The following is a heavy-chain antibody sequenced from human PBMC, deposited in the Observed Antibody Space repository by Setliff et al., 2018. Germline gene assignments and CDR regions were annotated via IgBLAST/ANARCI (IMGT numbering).Heavy chain of an antibody. CDR1: GGSISSYY. CDR3: AREQWLDPPGYYYMDV. Sequence: SETLSLTCTVSGGSISSYYWSWIRQPAGKGLEWIGHIYNGGSANYNPSLKSRVTMSVDTSKNQFSLKLSSVTAADTAVYYCAREQWLDPPGYYYMDVWAKGTTVTVSS. CDR2: IYNGGSA. V-gene: IGHV4-4*07. J-gene: IGHJ6*03. D-gene: IGHD6-19*01.